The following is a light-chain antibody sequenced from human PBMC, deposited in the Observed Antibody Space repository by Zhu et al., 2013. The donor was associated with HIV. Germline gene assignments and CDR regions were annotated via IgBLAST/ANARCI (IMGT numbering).Light chain of an antibody. CDR1: QSVRSNL. CDR2: DAS. CDR3: QHVNSNAA. J-gene: IGKJ3*01. V-gene: IGKV3-20*01. Sequence: EIVLTQSPGTLSLSPGDRVTLSCRASQSVRSNLLGWYQQKPGQAPRLVIYDASRRATGIPARFSGSGSGTDFTLTITSLQPDDFATYYCQHVNSNAAFGPGTKVDV.